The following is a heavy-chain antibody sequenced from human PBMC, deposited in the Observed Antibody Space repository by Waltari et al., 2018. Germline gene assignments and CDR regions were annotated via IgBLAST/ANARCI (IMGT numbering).Heavy chain of an antibody. CDR2: IIPIFGTA. CDR1: GGTFSSYG. V-gene: IGHV1-69*01. CDR3: ARGSEDCSGGSCYSWNYYQGMDV. D-gene: IGHD2-15*01. Sequence: QVQLVQSGAEVKKPGSSVKVSCKASGGTFSSYGINWVRQAPGQGLEWMGGIIPIFGTANYAQKFQGRVTVTADESTSTDYMELSSLRSEDTAVYYCARGSEDCSGGSCYSWNYYQGMDVWGQGTTVTVSS. J-gene: IGHJ6*02.